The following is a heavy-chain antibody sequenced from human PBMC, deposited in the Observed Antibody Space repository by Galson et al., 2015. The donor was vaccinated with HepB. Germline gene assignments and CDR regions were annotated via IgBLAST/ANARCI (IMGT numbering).Heavy chain of an antibody. CDR1: GFTFSSYA. Sequence: SLRLSCAASGFTFSSYAMSWVRQAPGKGLEWVAVIWYDGSNKYYADSVKGRFTISRDNSKNTLYLQMNSLRAEDTAVYYCARDSDYGGYFDYWGQGTLVTVSS. V-gene: IGHV3-33*08. CDR2: IWYDGSNK. J-gene: IGHJ4*02. CDR3: ARDSDYGGYFDY. D-gene: IGHD4-23*01.